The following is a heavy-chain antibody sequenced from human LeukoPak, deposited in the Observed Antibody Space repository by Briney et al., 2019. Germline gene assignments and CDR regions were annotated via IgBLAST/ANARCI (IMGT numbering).Heavy chain of an antibody. V-gene: IGHV3-23*01. CDR2: ISGGGGIT. J-gene: IGHJ4*02. CDR3: AKEAGWVGSSIT. CDR1: GFTFSSYA. D-gene: IGHD3-10*01. Sequence: GGSLRLSCAASGFTFSSYAMSWVRQAPGKGLDWVSGISGGGGITYYADSVKGRFTISRDNSKNTLYLQMNSLRAEDTAVYYCAKEAGWVGSSITWGQGTLVTVSS.